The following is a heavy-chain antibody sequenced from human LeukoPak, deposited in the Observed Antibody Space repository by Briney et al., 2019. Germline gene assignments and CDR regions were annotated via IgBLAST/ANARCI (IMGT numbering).Heavy chain of an antibody. J-gene: IGHJ5*01. D-gene: IGHD2-15*01. CDR2: ISGDGASI. CDR1: GFIFRSET. V-gene: IGHV3-21*01. CDR3: ARDPLAAFSADATGWFDS. Sequence: GGSLRLSCAASGFIFRSETMVWVRQAPGKGLEWVSSISGDGASIFYGDSMKGRVTVSRDNGENSVFLHMNSLRVEDTAVYFCARDPLAAFSADATGWFDSWGQGTPVTVS.